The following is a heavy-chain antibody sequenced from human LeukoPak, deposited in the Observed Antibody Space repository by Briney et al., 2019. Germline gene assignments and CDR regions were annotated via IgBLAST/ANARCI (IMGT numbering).Heavy chain of an antibody. V-gene: IGHV4-34*01. CDR2: INHSGST. CDR1: GGSFSGYY. D-gene: IGHD3-10*01. Sequence: KPSETLSLTCAVYGGSFSGYYWSWIRQPPGKGLEWIGEINHSGSTNYNPSLKSRVTISVDTSKNQFSLKLSSVTAADTAVYYCARGRAMVRGVTTYYYYYYGMDVWGQGTTVTVSS. CDR3: ARGRAMVRGVTTYYYYYYGMDV. J-gene: IGHJ6*02.